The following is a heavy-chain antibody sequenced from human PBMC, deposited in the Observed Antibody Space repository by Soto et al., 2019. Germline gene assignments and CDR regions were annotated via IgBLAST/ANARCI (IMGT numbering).Heavy chain of an antibody. J-gene: IGHJ4*02. Sequence: GGSLRLSCAASGLNFSSYAMSWVRQAPGRGLEWVSSVSISSDGPYYADSVKGRFTIPRDNSKNTLYLQLNSLRGEDTATYYCAKNYFFDSWGQGTPVTVSS. CDR1: GLNFSSYA. V-gene: IGHV3-23*01. CDR2: VSISSDGP. CDR3: AKNYFFDS.